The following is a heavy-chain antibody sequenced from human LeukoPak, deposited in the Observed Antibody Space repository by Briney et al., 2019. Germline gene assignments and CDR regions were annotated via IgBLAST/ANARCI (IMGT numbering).Heavy chain of an antibody. Sequence: ASVKVSCKASGYTFTGYGMSWVRQAPGQGLEWMGWISGYNGNTNYAQKLQGRVRMTTDTSTSTVYMELRSLRSDDTAVYYCAREGLWFGDPEDYMDVWGKGTTVTVSS. CDR1: GYTFTGYG. J-gene: IGHJ6*03. D-gene: IGHD3-10*01. CDR3: AREGLWFGDPEDYMDV. V-gene: IGHV1-18*01. CDR2: ISGYNGNT.